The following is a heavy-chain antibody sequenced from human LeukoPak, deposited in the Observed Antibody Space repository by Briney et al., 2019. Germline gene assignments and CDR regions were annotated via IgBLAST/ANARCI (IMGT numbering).Heavy chain of an antibody. J-gene: IGHJ4*02. V-gene: IGHV4-59*01. D-gene: IGHD3-10*01. Sequence: PSETLSLTCTVSGSSISNYYWNWIRQPPGKGLEWIGYIYYTGNTNYNPSLKSRVTISVDTSKNQFSLKLSSVTAADTAVYYCATEGKMVRGVYTDYWGQGTLVTVSS. CDR1: GSSISNYY. CDR3: ATEGKMVRGVYTDY. CDR2: IYYTGNT.